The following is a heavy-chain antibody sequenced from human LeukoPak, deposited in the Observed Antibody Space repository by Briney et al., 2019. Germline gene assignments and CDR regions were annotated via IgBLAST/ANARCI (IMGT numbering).Heavy chain of an antibody. V-gene: IGHV1-46*01. CDR3: ARDSSSNCFDY. Sequence: GASVKVSCKASGYTFTGYYMHWVRQAPGQGLEWMGIINPSGGSTSYAQKFQGRVTMTRDTSTSTVYMELSSLRSEDTAVYYCARDSSSNCFDYWGQGTLVTVSS. CDR1: GYTFTGYY. CDR2: INPSGGST. J-gene: IGHJ4*02. D-gene: IGHD6-6*01.